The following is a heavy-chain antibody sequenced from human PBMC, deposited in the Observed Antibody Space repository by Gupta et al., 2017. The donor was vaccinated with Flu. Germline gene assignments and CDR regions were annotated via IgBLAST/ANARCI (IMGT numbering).Heavy chain of an antibody. Sequence: IRHPQLKGLEWIGGIYYRGHTYYNTSLQSRVTFFVDTSNNQFSRKLRSVTAADTAVYFCAERRVVDHHCFDHWGQGTLVSVSS. J-gene: IGHJ5*02. CDR2: IYYRGHT. D-gene: IGHD2-21*01. CDR3: AERRVVDHHCFDH. V-gene: IGHV4-39*01.